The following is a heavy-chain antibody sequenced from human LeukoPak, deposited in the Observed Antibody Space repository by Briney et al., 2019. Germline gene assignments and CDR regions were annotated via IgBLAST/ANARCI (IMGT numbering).Heavy chain of an antibody. V-gene: IGHV3-23*01. CDR2: ISGSGGST. J-gene: IGHJ4*02. CDR1: GFTFSSYS. CDR3: AKAVAGGIAVAGTEY. Sequence: AGGSLRLSCAASGFTFSSYSMSWVRQAPGKGLEWVSAISGSGGSTYYADSVKGRFTISRGNPKNTLYLQMNSLRAEDTAVYYCAKAVAGGIAVAGTEYWGQGTLVTVSS. D-gene: IGHD6-19*01.